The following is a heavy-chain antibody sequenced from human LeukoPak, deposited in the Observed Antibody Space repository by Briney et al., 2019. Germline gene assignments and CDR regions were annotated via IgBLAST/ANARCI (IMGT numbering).Heavy chain of an antibody. CDR3: ARVGPSAAAYYFDY. J-gene: IGHJ4*02. D-gene: IGHD6-13*01. CDR2: MSPNSGNT. Sequence: GASVKVSCKASGYTFTSYDINWVRQATGQGLEWMGWMSPNSGNTGYAQKFQGRVTITRNTSISTAYMELSSLRSEDTAVYYCARVGPSAAAYYFDYWGQGTLVTVSS. CDR1: GYTFTSYD. V-gene: IGHV1-8*03.